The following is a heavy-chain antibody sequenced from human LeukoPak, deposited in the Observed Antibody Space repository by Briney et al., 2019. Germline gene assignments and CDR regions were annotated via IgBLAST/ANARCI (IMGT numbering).Heavy chain of an antibody. CDR3: ARSPSYGGGNWFDP. D-gene: IGHD3-16*01. V-gene: IGHV1-18*04. CDR2: ISAYNGNT. J-gene: IGHJ5*02. Sequence: GASVKVSCKASGYTFTGYYMHWVRQAPGQGLEWMGWISAYNGNTNYAQKLQGRVTMTTDTSTSTAYMELRSLRSDDTAVYYCARSPSYGGGNWFDPWGQGTLVTVSS. CDR1: GYTFTGYY.